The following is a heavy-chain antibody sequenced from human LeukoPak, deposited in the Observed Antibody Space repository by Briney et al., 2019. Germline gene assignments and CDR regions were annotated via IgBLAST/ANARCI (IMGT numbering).Heavy chain of an antibody. J-gene: IGHJ3*02. Sequence: SETLSLTCTVSGGSISSYYWSWIRQPPGKGLEWIGYIYYSGSTNYNPSLKSRVTISVDTSKNQFSLKLSSVTAADTAVYYCARDGSIAARRGAFDIWGQGTMVTVSS. D-gene: IGHD6-6*01. CDR1: GGSISSYY. CDR2: IYYSGST. V-gene: IGHV4-59*01. CDR3: ARDGSIAARRGAFDI.